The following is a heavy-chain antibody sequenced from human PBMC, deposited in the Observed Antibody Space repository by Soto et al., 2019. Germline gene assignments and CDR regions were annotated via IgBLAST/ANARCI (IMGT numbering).Heavy chain of an antibody. J-gene: IGHJ4*02. Sequence: SETLSLTCAVYGGSFSGYYWTWIRQPPGKGLEWIGEINHSGNTNYSPSLKTRVTISVDTSRNQFSLNLSSVTAADTAVYYCARGRTNYYDSSGLIRSWGQGT. CDR3: ARGRTNYYDSSGLIRS. D-gene: IGHD3-22*01. CDR1: GGSFSGYY. CDR2: INHSGNT. V-gene: IGHV4-34*01.